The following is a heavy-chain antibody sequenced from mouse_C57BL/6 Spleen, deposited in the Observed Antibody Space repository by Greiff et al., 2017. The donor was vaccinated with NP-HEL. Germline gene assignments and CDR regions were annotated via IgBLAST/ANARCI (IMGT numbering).Heavy chain of an antibody. CDR3: ARRPGSRYYAMDY. Sequence: EVHLVESGGGLVKPGGSLKLSCAASGFTFSDSGMHWVRQAPEKGLEWVAYISSGSSTIYYADTVKGRFTISRDNAKNTLFLQMTSLRSEDTAMYYCARRPGSRYYAMDYWGQGTSVTVSS. CDR1: GFTFSDSG. J-gene: IGHJ4*01. V-gene: IGHV5-17*01. CDR2: ISSGSSTI. D-gene: IGHD1-1*01.